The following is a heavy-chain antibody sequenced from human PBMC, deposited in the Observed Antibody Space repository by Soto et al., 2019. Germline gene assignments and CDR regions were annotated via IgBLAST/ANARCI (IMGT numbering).Heavy chain of an antibody. D-gene: IGHD3-16*01. V-gene: IGHV3-30*18. Sequence: QVQLVESGGGVVQPGRSLRLSCAASGFTFSSYGMHWVRQAPGKGLEWVAVISYDGSYKYYADSVKGRFTISRDTSKNALYLQMNSLRVADTAVYYCAKWGVLGMDVWGQGTTVTVSS. CDR1: GFTFSSYG. J-gene: IGHJ6*02. CDR3: AKWGVLGMDV. CDR2: ISYDGSYK.